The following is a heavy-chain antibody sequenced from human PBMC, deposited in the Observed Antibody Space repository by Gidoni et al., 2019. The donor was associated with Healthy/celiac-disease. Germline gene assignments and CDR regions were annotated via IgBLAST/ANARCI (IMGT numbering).Heavy chain of an antibody. V-gene: IGHV3-53*04. D-gene: IGHD3-22*01. CDR2: IYSGGST. CDR3: ARETYYYDSSGYYPLWD. Sequence: EVQLVESGGGLVQPGGSLRLSCAASGFTVSSHYMSWVRQAPGKGLEWVSVIYSGGSTYYADSVKGRFTISRHNSKNTLYLQMNSLRAEDTAVYYCARETYYYDSSGYYPLWDWGQGTLVTVSS. CDR1: GFTVSSHY. J-gene: IGHJ4*02.